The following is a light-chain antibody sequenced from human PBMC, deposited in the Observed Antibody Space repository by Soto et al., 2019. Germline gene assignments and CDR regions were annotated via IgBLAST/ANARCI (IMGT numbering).Light chain of an antibody. CDR1: QSISNDH. Sequence: IVLTQSPGTLSLSPGERVTLSCRASQSISNDHLAWYQQKPGQAPRLLIHGTSNRATGIPDRFSGSGSGTDFTLTFSRLEPEDFAVYYCEYYGTSITFGGGTKVEIK. CDR2: GTS. V-gene: IGKV3-20*01. CDR3: EYYGTSIT. J-gene: IGKJ4*01.